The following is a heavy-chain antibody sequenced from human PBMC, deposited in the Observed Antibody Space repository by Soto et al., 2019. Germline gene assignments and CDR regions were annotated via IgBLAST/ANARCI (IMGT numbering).Heavy chain of an antibody. CDR2: ISGSGGST. J-gene: IGHJ5*02. CDR1: GCTFSGYG. D-gene: IGHD2-15*01. CDR3: ASFCSGGSCYSP. Sequence: GGSLILCCAASGCTFSGYGMSWVRQAPGKGLEWVSAISGSGGSTYYADSVKGRFTISRDNSKNTLYLQMNSLRSDDTAVYYCASFCSGGSCYSPWGQGTLVTVSS. V-gene: IGHV3-23*01.